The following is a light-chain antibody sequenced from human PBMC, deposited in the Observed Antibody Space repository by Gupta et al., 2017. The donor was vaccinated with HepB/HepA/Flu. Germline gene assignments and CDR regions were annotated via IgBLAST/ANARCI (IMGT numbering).Light chain of an antibody. V-gene: IGLV3-1*01. Sequence: SSEPTQPPSLSVSPGQTASITCSGDTLGNKYACWYQQKPGQSPVLVIYQDSKRPSGIPERFSGSNSGNTATLTISGTQAMDEADYYCQAWDSSNAVVFGGGTKLTVL. CDR2: QDS. CDR3: QAWDSSNAVV. J-gene: IGLJ2*01. CDR1: TLGNKY.